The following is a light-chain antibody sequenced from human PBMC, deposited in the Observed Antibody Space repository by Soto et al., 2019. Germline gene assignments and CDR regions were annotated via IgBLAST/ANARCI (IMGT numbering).Light chain of an antibody. V-gene: IGKV1-5*01. J-gene: IGKJ1*01. CDR1: QSISSW. CDR2: DAS. CDR3: QQYNSYSWT. Sequence: DIQMTQSPSTLSASVGDRVTITCRASQSISSWLAWYQQKPGKAPKLLIYDASSLESGVHSRFSGSGSGTEFTLTISSLQPDDFATYYCQQYNSYSWTFGQGTKVEIK.